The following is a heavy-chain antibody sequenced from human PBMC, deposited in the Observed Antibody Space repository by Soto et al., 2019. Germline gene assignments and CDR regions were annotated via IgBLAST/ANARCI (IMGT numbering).Heavy chain of an antibody. V-gene: IGHV1-3*01. CDR3: ARDLGGWTDY. CDR2: INAGNGNT. CDR1: GYTFTSYA. J-gene: IGHJ4*02. D-gene: IGHD6-19*01. Sequence: QVQLVQSGAEVKKPGASVKVSCKASGYTFTSYAMHWVRQAPGQRLEWMGWINAGNGNTTYSQKFQGRVTITRDTSASTAYRKLSSLRSEDTTVYYCARDLGGWTDYWGQGTLVTVSS.